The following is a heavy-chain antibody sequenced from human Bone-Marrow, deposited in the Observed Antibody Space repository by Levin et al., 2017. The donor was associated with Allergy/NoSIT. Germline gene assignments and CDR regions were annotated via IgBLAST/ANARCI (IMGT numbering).Heavy chain of an antibody. D-gene: IGHD2-2*01. CDR2: VFSDGSIT. CDR3: ARGGCGSTSCLDN. Sequence: PGGSLRLSCAASGFTVSNYYMHWVRQAPGKGLVWVSRVFSDGSITDYADSVKGRFTISRDNARNTLYLQMNSLRAEDTAVYYCARGGCGSTSCLDNWGQGILVTVSS. CDR1: GFTVSNYY. J-gene: IGHJ4*02. V-gene: IGHV3-74*01.